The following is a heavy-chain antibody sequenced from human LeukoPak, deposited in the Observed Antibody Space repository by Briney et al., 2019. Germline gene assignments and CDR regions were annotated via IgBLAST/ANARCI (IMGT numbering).Heavy chain of an antibody. V-gene: IGHV1-69*01. J-gene: IGHJ5*02. Sequence: GSSVRVSSTASGGTFSSYAISWVRQAPGQGLEWMGGIIPIFGTANYAQKFQGRVTITADESTSTAYMELSSLRSEDTAVYYCTLGVLGYSWFDPWGQGTLVTVSS. CDR2: IIPIFGTA. CDR3: TLGVLGYSWFDP. CDR1: GGTFSSYA. D-gene: IGHD3-16*01.